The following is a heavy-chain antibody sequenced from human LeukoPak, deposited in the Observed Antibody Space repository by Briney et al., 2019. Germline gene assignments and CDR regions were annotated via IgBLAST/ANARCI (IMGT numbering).Heavy chain of an antibody. Sequence: ASVTVSFTASGYTFTDFYINWVRQAPGPGLEYVGWITPKSGDTYSPQTFPGRVTITRDASSSTAYMELISLRSDDTAVYFCARVRLADERAWAYGGQGTLVTVSS. V-gene: IGHV1-2*02. CDR3: ARVRLADERAWAY. J-gene: IGHJ4*02. CDR2: ITPKSGDT. D-gene: IGHD3-3*02. CDR1: GYTFTDFY.